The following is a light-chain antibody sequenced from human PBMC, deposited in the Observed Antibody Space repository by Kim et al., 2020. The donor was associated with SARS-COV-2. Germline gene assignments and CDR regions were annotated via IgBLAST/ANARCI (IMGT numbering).Light chain of an antibody. CDR3: MQALQTPRT. CDR1: QSLLHSNGYNY. Sequence: DIVMTQSPLSLPVTPGEPASISCRSSQSLLHSNGYNYLDWYLQKPGQSPQLLIYLGSNRASGVPDRFSGSGSGTDFTLKISRVEAEDVGVYYCMQALQTPRTFCGGTKVDIK. CDR2: LGS. V-gene: IGKV2-28*01. J-gene: IGKJ4*01.